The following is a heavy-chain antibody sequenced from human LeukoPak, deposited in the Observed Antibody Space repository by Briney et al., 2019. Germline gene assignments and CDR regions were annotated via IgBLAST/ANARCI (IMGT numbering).Heavy chain of an antibody. CDR2: ISSSSSYI. Sequence: GGSLRLSCAASGFTFSSYSMTWVRQAPGKGLEWVSSISSSSSYIYYADSVKGRFTISRDNAKNSLYLQMNSLRAEDTAVYYCARAPRGSYFGLDYWGQGTLVTVSS. D-gene: IGHD1-26*01. CDR3: ARAPRGSYFGLDY. V-gene: IGHV3-21*01. J-gene: IGHJ4*02. CDR1: GFTFSSYS.